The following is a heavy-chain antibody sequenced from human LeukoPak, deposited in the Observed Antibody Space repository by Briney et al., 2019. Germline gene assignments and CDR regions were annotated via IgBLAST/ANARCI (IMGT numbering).Heavy chain of an antibody. CDR1: GGSVSSGIYY. J-gene: IGHJ4*02. CDR3: ARGKGGSSPDY. CDR2: ISYSGTN. V-gene: IGHV4-61*01. D-gene: IGHD6-6*01. Sequence: PSETLSLTCTVSGGSVSSGIYYWSWVRQPPGKGLEWIGYISYSGTNNYSPSLRSRVTISADTSKNQFSLKLSSVTAADTAIYYCARGKGGSSPDYWGQGTLVTVSS.